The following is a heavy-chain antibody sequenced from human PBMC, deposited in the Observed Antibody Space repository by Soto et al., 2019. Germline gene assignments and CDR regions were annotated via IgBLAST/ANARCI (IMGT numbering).Heavy chain of an antibody. CDR2: ISYDGSTK. Sequence: QVQLVESGGGVVQPGRSLRLSCAASGFTFSRYGMHWVRQAPGKGLEWVAVISYDGSTKYYADSVKSRFTISRDNSKNTRYLQMNSLRAEDTAVYYCAKEFMVAAAGNCFDYWGQGTLVTVSS. V-gene: IGHV3-30*18. D-gene: IGHD6-13*01. J-gene: IGHJ4*02. CDR3: AKEFMVAAAGNCFDY. CDR1: GFTFSRYG.